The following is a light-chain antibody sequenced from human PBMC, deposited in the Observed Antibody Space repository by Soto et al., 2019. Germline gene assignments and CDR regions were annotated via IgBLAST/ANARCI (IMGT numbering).Light chain of an antibody. J-gene: IGKJ5*01. CDR1: KVIRTS. V-gene: IGKV1-9*01. CDR3: QQFNSYPIT. CDR2: AAS. Sequence: DIQLTQYPSFLSPSIGESVTITCRASKVIRTSLAWYQVKPGKAPKLLIYAASTLQSGVPSRLRGSGYGTELTITISSMQPEDFETYYCQQFNSYPITFGQGTRLEIK.